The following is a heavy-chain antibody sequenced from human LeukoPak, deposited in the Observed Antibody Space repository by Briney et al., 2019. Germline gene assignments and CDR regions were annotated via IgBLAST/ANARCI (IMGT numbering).Heavy chain of an antibody. V-gene: IGHV3-21*01. Sequence: GGSLRLSGAAAGFAFSTYSMNGVGQSPGKGLEWVSSVSRSSRFIFYADSVQGRFTISRDDAKDSLFLQMNSLRAEDTAVYYCARVSDAFDYFFDSWGQGTLVTVSS. CDR2: VSRSSRFI. J-gene: IGHJ4*02. CDR1: GFAFSTYS. D-gene: IGHD5-12*01. CDR3: ARVSDAFDYFFDS.